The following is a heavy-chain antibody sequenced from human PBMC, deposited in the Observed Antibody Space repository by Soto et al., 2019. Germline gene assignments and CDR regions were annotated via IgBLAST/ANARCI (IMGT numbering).Heavy chain of an antibody. CDR3: ASLITMVRGVIKNNDY. V-gene: IGHV4-34*01. Sequence: QVQLQQWGAGLLKPSETLSLTCAVYGGSFSGYYWSWIRQPPGKGLEWIGEINHSGSTNYNPSLKSRVTISVDTSKNQFSLKLSSVTAADTPVYYCASLITMVRGVIKNNDYWGHGTLVTVSS. J-gene: IGHJ4*01. CDR1: GGSFSGYY. CDR2: INHSGST. D-gene: IGHD3-10*01.